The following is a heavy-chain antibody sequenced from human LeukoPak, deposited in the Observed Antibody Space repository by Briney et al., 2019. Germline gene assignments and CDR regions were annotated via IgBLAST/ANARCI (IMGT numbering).Heavy chain of an antibody. CDR1: GFTFSNIA. Sequence: PGGALRLSCAASGFTFSNIAMTWVRQAPGERREWVSTISGSGESTYYADSLKGRFTISRDNSKNTVYLHMNSLRAEDTAVYYCAKINGPILTGKLDCWGQGTLVTVSS. J-gene: IGHJ4*02. CDR3: AKINGPILTGKLDC. D-gene: IGHD3-9*01. V-gene: IGHV3-23*01. CDR2: ISGSGEST.